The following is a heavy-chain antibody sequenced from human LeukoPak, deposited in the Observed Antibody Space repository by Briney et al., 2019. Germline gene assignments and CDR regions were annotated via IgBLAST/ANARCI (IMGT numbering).Heavy chain of an antibody. Sequence: SETLSLTCTVSGGSISSYYWSWIRQPPGKGLEWIGYIYYSGSTNYNPSLKSRVTISVDTSKNQFSLNLSSVTAADTAVYYCARGRGWETSSSGEDYWGQGTLVTVSS. CDR3: ARGRGWETSSSGEDY. CDR1: GGSISSYY. CDR2: IYYSGST. V-gene: IGHV4-59*12. J-gene: IGHJ4*02. D-gene: IGHD6-6*01.